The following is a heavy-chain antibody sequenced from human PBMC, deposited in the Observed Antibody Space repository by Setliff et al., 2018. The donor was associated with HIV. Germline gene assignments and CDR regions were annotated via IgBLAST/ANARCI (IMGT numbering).Heavy chain of an antibody. J-gene: IGHJ5*02. CDR3: ARRIDDSGSFPDKNWFDT. Sequence: SETLSLTCTVSGDSISSYSWNWIRQSPGGGLEWIGFIFSSGRTKYNSSLQSRVTMSIDTSKNQFSPRLTSVTAADTAVYYCARRIDDSGSFPDKNWFDTWGQGSLVTVSS. V-gene: IGHV4-4*09. CDR2: IFSSGRT. D-gene: IGHD3-10*01. CDR1: GDSISSYS.